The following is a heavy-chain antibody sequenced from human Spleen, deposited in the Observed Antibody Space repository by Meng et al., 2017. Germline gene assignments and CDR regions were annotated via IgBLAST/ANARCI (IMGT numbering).Heavy chain of an antibody. J-gene: IGHJ4*02. CDR2: ISAYNGNT. V-gene: IGHV1-18*01. CDR1: GYTFTSYG. D-gene: IGHD3-16*01. CDR3: ARDGLRFAYSGNFDY. Sequence: ASVKVSCKASGYTFTSYGISWVRQAPGQGLEWMGWISAYNGNTNYAQKLQGRVTMTTDTSTSTAYMELRSLRSDDTAVYYCARDGLRFAYSGNFDYWGQGTRVTVSS.